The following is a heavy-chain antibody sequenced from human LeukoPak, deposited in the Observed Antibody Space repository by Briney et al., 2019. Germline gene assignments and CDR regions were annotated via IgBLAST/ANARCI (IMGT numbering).Heavy chain of an antibody. CDR2: TYYSGST. D-gene: IGHD1-26*01. J-gene: IGHJ3*02. V-gene: IGHV4-31*03. CDR3: ARVFSGSYSNDAFDI. CDR1: GGSISSGGYY. Sequence: SETLSLTCTVSGGSISSGGYYWSWIRQHPGKGLEWIGYTYYSGSTYYNPSLKSRVTISVDTSKNQFSLKLSSVTAADTAVYYCARVFSGSYSNDAFDIWGQGTMVTVSS.